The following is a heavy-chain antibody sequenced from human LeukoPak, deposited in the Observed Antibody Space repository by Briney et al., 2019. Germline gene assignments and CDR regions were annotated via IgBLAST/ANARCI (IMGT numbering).Heavy chain of an antibody. V-gene: IGHV4-59*01. D-gene: IGHD3-22*01. CDR3: ASGKNYYDSSSDY. J-gene: IGHJ4*02. CDR2: IYYSGST. Sequence: PSETLSLTCTVSGGSISSYYWSWIRQPPGKGLEWIGYIYYSGSTNYNPSLKSRVTISVDTSKNQFSLKLSSVTAADTAVYYCASGKNYYDSSSDYWGQGTLVTVSS. CDR1: GGSISSYY.